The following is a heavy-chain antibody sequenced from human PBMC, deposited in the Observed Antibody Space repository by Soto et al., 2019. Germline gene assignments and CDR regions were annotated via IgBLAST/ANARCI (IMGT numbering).Heavy chain of an antibody. CDR3: AKDLQLCLDYYYYGMDV. CDR1: GFTFSSYA. CDR2: ISGSGGST. J-gene: IGHJ6*02. V-gene: IGHV3-23*01. D-gene: IGHD5-18*01. Sequence: EVQLLESGGGLVQPGGSLRLSCAASGFTFSSYAMSWVRQAPGKGLEWVSAISGSGGSTYYADSVKGRFTISRDNSKNTLYLPMNSLRAEDTAVYYCAKDLQLCLDYYYYGMDVWGQGTTVTVSS.